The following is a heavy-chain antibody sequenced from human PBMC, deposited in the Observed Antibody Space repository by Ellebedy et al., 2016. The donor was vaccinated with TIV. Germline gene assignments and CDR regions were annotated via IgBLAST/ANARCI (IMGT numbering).Heavy chain of an antibody. CDR2: ISPDGSER. Sequence: PGGSLRLSCAASGFTFGGDWMDWVRQIPGKGLEWVANISPDGSERLYVDSVKGRFTISRDNARNSLYLQMNSLRAEDTAVYYCTRRLDDWGQGTLVTVSS. CDR3: TRRLDD. V-gene: IGHV3-7*01. J-gene: IGHJ4*02. CDR1: GFTFGGDW.